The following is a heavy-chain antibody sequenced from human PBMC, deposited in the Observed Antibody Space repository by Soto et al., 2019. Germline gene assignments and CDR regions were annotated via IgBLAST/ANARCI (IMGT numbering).Heavy chain of an antibody. D-gene: IGHD1-1*01. V-gene: IGHV5-51*01. J-gene: IGHJ4*02. CDR3: ATLVKNGNDY. CDR2: IYPGDYDT. CDR1: GYSFTTHW. Sequence: GESLKISCRGSGYSFTTHWIGWVRQMAGKGLEWMGIIYPGDYDTRYSPSFQGQVTISADKSISTAYLQWSSLKASDTAMYYCATLVKNGNDYWGQGTLVTVSS.